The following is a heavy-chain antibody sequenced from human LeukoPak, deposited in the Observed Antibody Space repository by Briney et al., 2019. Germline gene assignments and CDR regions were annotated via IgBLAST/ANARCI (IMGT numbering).Heavy chain of an antibody. CDR1: GGSISSYY. CDR3: ARLKLGAYFDL. J-gene: IGHJ2*01. V-gene: IGHV4-59*08. D-gene: IGHD3-16*01. CDR2: VCNSGDT. Sequence: PSETLSLTCTVSGGSISSYYWSWIRQSPGKGLEWVGYVCNSGDTGKNPSLKSRVTILLDTSKNQCSLKLTSVSAADTAVYYCARLKLGAYFDLWGRGTLVTVSS.